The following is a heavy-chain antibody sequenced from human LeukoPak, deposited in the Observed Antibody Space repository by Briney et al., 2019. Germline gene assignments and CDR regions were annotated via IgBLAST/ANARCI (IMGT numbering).Heavy chain of an antibody. CDR2: ISSSSSYI. V-gene: IGHV3-21*01. CDR3: ARATIVVVPAAIGGGDY. D-gene: IGHD2-2*01. J-gene: IGHJ4*02. Sequence: PGGSLRLSCAAPGFTFSSYSMNWVRQAPGKGLEWVSSISSSSSYIYYADSVKGRFTISRDNAKNSLYLQMNSLRAEDTAVHYCARATIVVVPAAIGGGDYWGQGTLVTVSS. CDR1: GFTFSSYS.